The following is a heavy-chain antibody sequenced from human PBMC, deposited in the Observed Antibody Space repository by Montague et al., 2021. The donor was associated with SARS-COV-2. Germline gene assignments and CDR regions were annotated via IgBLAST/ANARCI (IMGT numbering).Heavy chain of an antibody. Sequence: SETLSLTCTLSGGSISSYYWSWIRQPPGKGLEWIGYIYYSGSTNYNPSLKSRVTISVDTSKNQFSLKLSSVTAADTAVYYCARGSGWMGNAFDIWGQGAMVTVPS. D-gene: IGHD6-19*01. CDR3: ARGSGWMGNAFDI. J-gene: IGHJ3*02. V-gene: IGHV4-59*01. CDR1: GGSISSYY. CDR2: IYYSGST.